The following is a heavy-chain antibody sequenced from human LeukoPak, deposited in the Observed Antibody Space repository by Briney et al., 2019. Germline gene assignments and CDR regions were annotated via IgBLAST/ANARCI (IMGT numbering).Heavy chain of an antibody. CDR1: GIIFSNYW. Sequence: GGSLRLSCAASGIIFSNYWMHWVRQAPGKGLVWVSRINRDGSSTSYADSVKGRFTISRDNAKNTLYLQMNSLRAEDTAVYYCARGGGYSYGSFNYWGQGTLVTVSS. D-gene: IGHD5-18*01. CDR3: ARGGGYSYGSFNY. V-gene: IGHV3-74*01. CDR2: INRDGSST. J-gene: IGHJ4*02.